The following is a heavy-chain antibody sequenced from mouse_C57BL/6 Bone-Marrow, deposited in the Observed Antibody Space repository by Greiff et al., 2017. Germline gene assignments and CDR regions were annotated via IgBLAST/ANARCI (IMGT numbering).Heavy chain of an antibody. V-gene: IGHV1-59*01. CDR1: GYTFTSYW. J-gene: IGHJ2*01. CDR2: IDPSDSYT. D-gene: IGHD1-1*01. Sequence: QVQLQQPGAELVRPGTSVKLSCKASGYTFTSYWMHWVKQRPGQGLEWIGVIDPSDSYTNYNQKFKGKATLTVNTSSITAYMQLSSLTSEDSAVYYCARNYYGSSYNFDYWGQGTTLTGSS. CDR3: ARNYYGSSYNFDY.